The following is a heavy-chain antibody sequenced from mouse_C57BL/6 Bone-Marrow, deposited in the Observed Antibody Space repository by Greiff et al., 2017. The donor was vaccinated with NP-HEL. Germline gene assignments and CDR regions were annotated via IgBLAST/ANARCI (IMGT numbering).Heavy chain of an antibody. CDR1: EYEFPSHD. Sequence: EVQRVESGGGLVQPGESLKLSCESNEYEFPSHDMSWVRKTPEKRLELVAAINSDGGSTYYPDTMERRFIISRDNTKKTLYLQMSSLRSEDTALYYCAKGGATVPRHYFDYWGQGTTLTVSS. J-gene: IGHJ2*01. V-gene: IGHV5-2*01. CDR2: INSDGGST. CDR3: AKGGATVPRHYFDY. D-gene: IGHD1-1*01.